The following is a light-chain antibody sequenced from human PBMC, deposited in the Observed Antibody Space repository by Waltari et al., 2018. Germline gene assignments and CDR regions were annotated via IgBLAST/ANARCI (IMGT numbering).Light chain of an antibody. CDR2: GAS. J-gene: IGKJ1*01. CDR3: QAYGTSQGT. Sequence: EIVLTQSPGTLSLSPGERATLSCRASQSISTTYFTWYQQKPGQAPRMLIYGASRRATGIPDRFSGGGSGTDFTLTINRLEAEDFAVYYCQAYGTSQGTFGQGTKVEIK. V-gene: IGKV3-20*01. CDR1: QSISTTY.